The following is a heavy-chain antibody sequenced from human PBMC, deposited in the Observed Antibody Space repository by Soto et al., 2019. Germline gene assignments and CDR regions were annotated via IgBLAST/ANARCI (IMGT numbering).Heavy chain of an antibody. D-gene: IGHD2-15*01. Sequence: VQLVESGGGLVQPGSSVKVSCKASGGTFSSYAISWVRQAPGQGLEWMGGIIPIFGTANYAQKFQGRVTITADESTSTAYMELSSLRSEDTAVYYCARDYGYCSGGSCESNWFDPWGQGTLVTVSS. V-gene: IGHV1-69*01. CDR3: ARDYGYCSGGSCESNWFDP. J-gene: IGHJ5*02. CDR2: IIPIFGTA. CDR1: GGTFSSYA.